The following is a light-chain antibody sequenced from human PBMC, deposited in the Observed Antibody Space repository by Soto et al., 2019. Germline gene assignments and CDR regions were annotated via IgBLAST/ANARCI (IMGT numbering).Light chain of an antibody. CDR1: QSVAKNY. V-gene: IGKV3-20*01. CDR2: AAS. CDR3: HQYATSPQT. J-gene: IGKJ1*01. Sequence: EIVLTQSPGTLSLSPGETATLSCRASQSVAKNYLAWYQQEAGQAPRLLIYAASRRATAIPDRFSGSGSGADFTLTISRLEPEDSAVYYCHQYATSPQTFGQGTKVEIK.